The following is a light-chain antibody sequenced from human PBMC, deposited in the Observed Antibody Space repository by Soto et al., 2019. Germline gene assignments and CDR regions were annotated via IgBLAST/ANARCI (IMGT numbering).Light chain of an antibody. Sequence: QSALTQPPSASGTPGQRVTISCSGSSSNIGSNTVNWYQQLPGTAPKLVIHTNDQRPSGVPDRFSGSKSGTSASLAISRLHSEDEADYYCVAWDDSLNGYVVFGGGTKVTVL. CDR3: VAWDDSLNGYVV. CDR1: SSNIGSNT. J-gene: IGLJ2*01. V-gene: IGLV1-44*01. CDR2: TND.